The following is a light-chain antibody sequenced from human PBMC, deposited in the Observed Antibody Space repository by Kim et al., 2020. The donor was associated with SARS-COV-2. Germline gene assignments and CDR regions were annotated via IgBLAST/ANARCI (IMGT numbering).Light chain of an antibody. CDR2: HAS. CDR1: QDISSA. V-gene: IGKV1-13*02. J-gene: IGKJ4*02. Sequence: ASAGDRIALTCRASQDISSALAWFQQKPGKAPTLLINHASNLKSGVPSRFSGSGSGTQFTLTISGLQPEDFATYFCQQFESYPLTFGGGTKVDIK. CDR3: QQFESYPLT.